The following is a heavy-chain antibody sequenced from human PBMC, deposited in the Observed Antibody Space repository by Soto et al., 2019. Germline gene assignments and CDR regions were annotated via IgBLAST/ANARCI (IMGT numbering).Heavy chain of an antibody. D-gene: IGHD1-1*01. CDR1: GGSIRSSY. CDR2: MYFSGTT. CDR3: ARAAETGGNWFDP. Sequence: PSETLSLTCTVSGGSIRSSYWTWIRQPPGKGLEWIGHMYFSGTTNFNPSLKSRITMSVDTPKNQFSLKLSSVTAADTAVYYCARAAETGGNWFDPWGQGTLVTVSS. V-gene: IGHV4-59*01. J-gene: IGHJ5*02.